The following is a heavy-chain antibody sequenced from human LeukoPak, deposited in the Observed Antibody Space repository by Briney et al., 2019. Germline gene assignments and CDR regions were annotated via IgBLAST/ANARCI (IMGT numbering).Heavy chain of an antibody. J-gene: IGHJ4*02. V-gene: IGHV3-30-3*01. CDR1: GFTFSSYA. Sequence: GGSLRLFCAASGFTFSSYAMHWVRQAPGKGLEWVAVISYDGSNKYYADSVKGRFTISRDNSKNTLYLQMNSLRAEDTAVYYCAYLQLERPPHFDYWGQGTLVTVSS. CDR2: ISYDGSNK. D-gene: IGHD1-1*01. CDR3: AYLQLERPPHFDY.